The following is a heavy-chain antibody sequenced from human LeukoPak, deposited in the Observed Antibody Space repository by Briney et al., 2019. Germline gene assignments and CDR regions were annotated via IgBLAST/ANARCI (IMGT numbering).Heavy chain of an antibody. CDR1: GGSISSYY. CDR3: AREYQLLYFYYMDV. J-gene: IGHJ6*03. CDR2: IYSSGST. V-gene: IGHV4-4*07. D-gene: IGHD2-2*01. Sequence: PSETLSLTCTVSGGSISSYYWSWIRRPAGKGLEWIGHIYSSGSTNYNPSLKSRDTMSVDTSKNQFSLRLSSVTAADTAVYYCAREYQLLYFYYMDVWGKGTTVTVSS.